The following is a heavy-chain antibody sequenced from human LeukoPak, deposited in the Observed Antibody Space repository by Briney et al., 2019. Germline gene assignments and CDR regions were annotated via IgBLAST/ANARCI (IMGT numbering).Heavy chain of an antibody. V-gene: IGHV1-8*01. CDR2: MNPNSGNT. CDR1: GYTFTSYD. D-gene: IGHD3-22*01. Sequence: GASVKVSCKASGYTFTSYDINWVRQATGHGLEWMGWMNPNSGNTGYAQKFQGRVTMTRNTSISTAYMELSSLRSEDTAVYYCASGYYDSSGYYPGDYWGQGTLVTVSS. CDR3: ASGYYDSSGYYPGDY. J-gene: IGHJ4*02.